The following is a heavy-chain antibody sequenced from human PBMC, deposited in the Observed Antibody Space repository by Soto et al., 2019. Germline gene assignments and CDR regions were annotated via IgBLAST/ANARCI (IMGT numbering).Heavy chain of an antibody. D-gene: IGHD3-22*01. CDR2: IDPSDSQT. V-gene: IGHV5-10-1*01. Sequence: GESLKISCKGSGYSFAGYWITWVRKKPGKGLEWMGRIDPSDSQTYYSPSFRGHVTISVTKSITTVFLQWSSLRASDTAMYYCARQIYDSDTGPNFQYYFDSWGQGTPVTVSS. CDR3: ARQIYDSDTGPNFQYYFDS. J-gene: IGHJ4*02. CDR1: GYSFAGYW.